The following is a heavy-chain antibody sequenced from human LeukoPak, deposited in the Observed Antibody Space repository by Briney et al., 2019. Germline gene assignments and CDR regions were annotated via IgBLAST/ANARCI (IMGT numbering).Heavy chain of an antibody. CDR3: AREPYGDYEGRAFDI. Sequence: SVKVSCKASGYSFNTYYMNWVRQAPGQGLEWMGRIIPILGIANYAQKFQGRVTITADKSTSTAYMELSSLRSEDTAVYYCAREPYGDYEGRAFDIWGQGTMVTVSS. V-gene: IGHV1-69*04. CDR1: GYSFNTYY. J-gene: IGHJ3*02. CDR2: IIPILGIA. D-gene: IGHD4-17*01.